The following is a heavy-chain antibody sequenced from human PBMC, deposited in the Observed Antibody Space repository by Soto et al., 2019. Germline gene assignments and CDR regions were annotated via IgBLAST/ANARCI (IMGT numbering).Heavy chain of an antibody. Sequence: PSETLSLTCAVYGGSFSGYYWSWIRQPPGKGLEWIGEINHSGSTNYNPSLKSRVTISVDTSKDQFSLKLSSVTAADTAVYYCAPPRNRPDYWGQGTLVTVSS. J-gene: IGHJ4*02. D-gene: IGHD1-1*01. CDR2: INHSGST. CDR3: APPRNRPDY. CDR1: GGSFSGYY. V-gene: IGHV4-34*01.